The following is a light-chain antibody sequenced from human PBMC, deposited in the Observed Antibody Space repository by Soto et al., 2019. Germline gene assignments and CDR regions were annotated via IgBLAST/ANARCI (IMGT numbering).Light chain of an antibody. CDR2: DVT. CDR1: SRDVGAYNY. CDR3: SSHSNITPYV. V-gene: IGLV2-14*01. Sequence: QSVLTPPTSGSGSPGQSITISCTGTSRDVGAYNYVSWYPQHPGKAPKLMVYDVTTRPSGVSNRLSGSKSGNPASLTIPGLQAEDKADYFCSSHSNITPYVFGTGTKVTVL. J-gene: IGLJ1*01.